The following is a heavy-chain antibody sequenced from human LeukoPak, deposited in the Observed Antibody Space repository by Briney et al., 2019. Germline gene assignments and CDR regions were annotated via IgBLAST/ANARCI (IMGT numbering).Heavy chain of an antibody. CDR2: IYYSGST. V-gene: IGHV4-59*01. J-gene: IGHJ4*02. D-gene: IGHD6-19*01. CDR3: ARLSGWYGIDY. Sequence: PSEPLSLTCTVSGGSISSYYWSWIRQPPGKGLEWIGYIYYSGSTNYNPSLKSRVTISVDTSKNQFSLKLSSVTAADTAVYYCARLSGWYGIDYWGQGTLVTVYS. CDR1: GGSISSYY.